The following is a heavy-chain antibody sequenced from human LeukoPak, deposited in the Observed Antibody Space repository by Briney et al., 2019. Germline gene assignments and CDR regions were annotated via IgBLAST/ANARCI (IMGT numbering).Heavy chain of an antibody. CDR1: GGSISSGDYY. J-gene: IGHJ4*02. V-gene: IGHV4-30-4*08. CDR3: ARTFSTAPRCVDY. Sequence: SETLSLTCTVSGGSISSGDYYWSWIRQPPGKGLEWIGYIYYSGITYYNPSLKSRVTISVDTSKNQFSLKLTSVTAADTAVYYCARTFSTAPRCVDYWGQGTLVTVSS. CDR2: IYYSGIT. D-gene: IGHD5-18*01.